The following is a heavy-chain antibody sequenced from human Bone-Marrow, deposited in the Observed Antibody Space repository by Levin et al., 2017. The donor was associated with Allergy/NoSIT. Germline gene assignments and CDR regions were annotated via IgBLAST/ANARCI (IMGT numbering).Heavy chain of an antibody. CDR3: ARGIIGDVRVAHKEAFDI. CDR1: GFTFSIYS. J-gene: IGHJ3*02. D-gene: IGHD2-8*02. Sequence: GESLKISCTVSGFTFSIYSINWVRQAPGKGLEWVSSISSSGSDMYYVDSARGRFTISRDNAKNSLTLQMNSLRAEDTAVYYCARGIIGDVRVAHKEAFDIWGQGTMVSVSS. CDR2: ISSSGSDM. V-gene: IGHV3-21*01.